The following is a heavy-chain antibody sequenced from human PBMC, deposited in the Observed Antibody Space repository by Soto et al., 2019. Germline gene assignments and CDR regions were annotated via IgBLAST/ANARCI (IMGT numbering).Heavy chain of an antibody. CDR1: GFTFSSYW. Sequence: GGSLRLSCAASGFTFSSYWMSWVRQAPGKGLEWVANIKQDGSEKYYVNSVKGRFAISRDNAKNSLYLQMNSLRAEDTAVYYCARTWIHLWPIDYWGQGTLVTVSS. CDR3: ARTWIHLWPIDY. J-gene: IGHJ4*02. V-gene: IGHV3-7*04. CDR2: IKQDGSEK. D-gene: IGHD5-18*01.